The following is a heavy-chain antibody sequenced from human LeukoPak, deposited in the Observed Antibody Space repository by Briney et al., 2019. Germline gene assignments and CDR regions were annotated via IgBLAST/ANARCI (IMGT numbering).Heavy chain of an antibody. Sequence: GGSLRLSCAASGFTFSSYAMSWVRQAPGKGLEWVSAISGSGGGTYYADSVKGRFTISRDNSKNTLYLQMNSLRAEDTAVYYRWKKTPRLYDSSGYLYYFDYWGQGTLVTVSS. V-gene: IGHV3-23*01. CDR1: GFTFSSYA. J-gene: IGHJ4*02. CDR3: WKKTPRLYDSSGYLYYFDY. D-gene: IGHD3-22*01. CDR2: ISGSGGGT.